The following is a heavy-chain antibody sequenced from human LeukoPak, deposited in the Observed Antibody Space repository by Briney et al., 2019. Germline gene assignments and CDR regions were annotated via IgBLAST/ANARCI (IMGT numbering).Heavy chain of an antibody. D-gene: IGHD5-18*01. CDR3: ATDGGYTYGPLTRDY. CDR2: ISGSGGST. CDR1: GFTFSTYN. Sequence: PGGSLRLSCAASGFTFSTYNMNWVRQAPGKGLEWVSAISGSGGSTYYADSVKGRFTISRDNAKNTLYLQMNGLRAEDTAVYYCATDGGYTYGPLTRDYWGQGTLVTASS. V-gene: IGHV3-23*01. J-gene: IGHJ4*02.